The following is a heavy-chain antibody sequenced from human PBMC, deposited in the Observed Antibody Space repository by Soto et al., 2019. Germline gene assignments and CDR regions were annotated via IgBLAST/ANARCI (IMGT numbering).Heavy chain of an antibody. CDR2: IYPDDSDT. J-gene: IGHJ2*01. CDR1: GYSFSNYW. D-gene: IGHD2-15*01. Sequence: PGESLKISCKGSGYSFSNYWIGWVRQMPGKGLEWMGIIYPDDSDTRYSPSFQGQVTISVDKSFSTAYLQWSSLRASDTAMYHCARVSGRYCSGGRCYSGYFDLWGRGTLVTVSS. V-gene: IGHV5-51*01. CDR3: ARVSGRYCSGGRCYSGYFDL.